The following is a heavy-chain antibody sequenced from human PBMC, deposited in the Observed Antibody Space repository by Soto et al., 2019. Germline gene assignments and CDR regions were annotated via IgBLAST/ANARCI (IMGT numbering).Heavy chain of an antibody. J-gene: IGHJ5*02. CDR2: INPSGGST. V-gene: IGHV1-46*01. CDR1: GYTFTDYY. D-gene: IGHD3-16*02. Sequence: ASVQVSCKASGYTFTDYYIHWVRQAPGQGLEWMGVINPSGGSTTYAQRFQGRVTMTRDTSTSTVYMELSSLRSEDTAVYYCARGVMIAFGGVIVDNWFDPWGQGTLVTVS. CDR3: ARGVMIAFGGVIVDNWFDP.